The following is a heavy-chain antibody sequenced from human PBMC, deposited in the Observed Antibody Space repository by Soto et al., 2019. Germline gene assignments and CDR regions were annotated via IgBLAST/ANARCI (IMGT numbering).Heavy chain of an antibody. D-gene: IGHD6-19*01. CDR1: GYNFTSYG. J-gene: IGHJ3*02. V-gene: IGHV1-18*01. Sequence: ASVKVSCKASGYNFTSYGISWVRQAPGQGLEWMGWISPHNDRTKYARRFQDRVTMTTETPTSTVYMELGSLRSDDAAVYYCARDLYYSSGRYFDHDAFDIWGQGTVVTVSS. CDR3: ARDLYYSSGRYFDHDAFDI. CDR2: ISPHNDRT.